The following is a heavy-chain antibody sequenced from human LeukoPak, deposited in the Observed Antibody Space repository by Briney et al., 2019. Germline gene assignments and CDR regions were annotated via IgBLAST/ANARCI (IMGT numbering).Heavy chain of an antibody. Sequence: GGSLRLSCAAPGFTFSSYGMHWVRQAPGKGLEWVAVISYDGSNKYYADSVKGRFTISRDNSKNTLYLQMNSLRAEDTAVYYCTRGEKSSGYYGYYFDYWGQGTLVTVSS. CDR1: GFTFSSYG. D-gene: IGHD3-22*01. CDR2: ISYDGSNK. J-gene: IGHJ4*02. V-gene: IGHV3-30*03. CDR3: TRGEKSSGYYGYYFDY.